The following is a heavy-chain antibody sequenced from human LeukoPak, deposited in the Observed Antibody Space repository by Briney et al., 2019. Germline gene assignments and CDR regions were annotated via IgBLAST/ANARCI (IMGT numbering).Heavy chain of an antibody. Sequence: GGSQRLSCAASGFTFSSYGMHWVRQAPGKGLEWVAFIRYDGSNKYYADSVKGRFTISRDNSKNTLYLQMNSLRAEDTAVYYCAKGARFLEWYYYYYMDVWGKGTTVTVSS. V-gene: IGHV3-30*02. J-gene: IGHJ6*03. CDR1: GFTFSSYG. CDR2: IRYDGSNK. CDR3: AKGARFLEWYYYYYMDV. D-gene: IGHD3-3*01.